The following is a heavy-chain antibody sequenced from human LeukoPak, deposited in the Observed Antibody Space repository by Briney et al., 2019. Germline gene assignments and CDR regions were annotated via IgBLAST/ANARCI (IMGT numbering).Heavy chain of an antibody. Sequence: GASVKVSCKASGYTFTGYYMHWVRQAPGQGLEWMGWINPNSGGTNYAQKLQGRVTMTRDTSISTAYMELSRLRSDDTAVYYCARDFGEVGSIAVAGTGYWGQGTLVTVSS. CDR2: INPNSGGT. CDR3: ARDFGEVGSIAVAGTGY. V-gene: IGHV1-2*02. D-gene: IGHD6-19*01. J-gene: IGHJ4*02. CDR1: GYTFTGYY.